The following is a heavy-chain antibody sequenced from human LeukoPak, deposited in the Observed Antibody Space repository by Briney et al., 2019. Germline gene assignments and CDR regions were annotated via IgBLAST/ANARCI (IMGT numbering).Heavy chain of an antibody. CDR3: AREYYDILSGYLEPGDYYYYDYMDV. D-gene: IGHD3-9*01. CDR2: IIPIFGTS. CDR1: GGTFSRYA. Sequence: SVKVSCKASGGTFSRYAIGWVRQAPGQGLEWMGGIIPIFGTSNYAQNFQGRVTITADESTSTAYMELSSVRSEDTAVYYCAREYYDILSGYLEPGDYYYYDYMDVWGKGTTVTVSS. J-gene: IGHJ6*03. V-gene: IGHV1-69*01.